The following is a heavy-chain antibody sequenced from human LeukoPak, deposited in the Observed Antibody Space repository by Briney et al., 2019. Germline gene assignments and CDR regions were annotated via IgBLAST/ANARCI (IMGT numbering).Heavy chain of an antibody. J-gene: IGHJ5*02. CDR3: VGEVGSRQMNS. CDR1: GFTFSSHA. V-gene: IGHV3-30-3*01. CDR2: ISYDGSFQ. D-gene: IGHD1-26*01. Sequence: GGSLRLSCSVSGFTFSSHAMHWVRQAPGKGLECVAYISYDGSFQYHADSVKGRFTISRDNSKDILNLQMNSLRVDDSATYYCVGEVGSRQMNSWGQGTLVTVSS.